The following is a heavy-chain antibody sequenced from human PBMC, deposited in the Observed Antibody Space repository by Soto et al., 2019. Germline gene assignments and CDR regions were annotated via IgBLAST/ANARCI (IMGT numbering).Heavy chain of an antibody. CDR2: INHSGST. CDR3: ARLGGYRYGWAGYYYYYGMDV. J-gene: IGHJ6*02. D-gene: IGHD5-18*01. CDR1: GGSFSGYY. Sequence: SETLSLTCAVYGGSFSGYYWSWIRQPPGKGLEGIGEINHSGSTNYNPSLKSRVTISVDTSKNQFSLKLSSVTAADTAVYYCARLGGYRYGWAGYYYYYGMDVWGQGTTVSVSS. V-gene: IGHV4-34*01.